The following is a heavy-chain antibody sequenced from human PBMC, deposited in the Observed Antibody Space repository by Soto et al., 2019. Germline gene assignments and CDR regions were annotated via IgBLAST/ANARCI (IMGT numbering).Heavy chain of an antibody. CDR2: IDPSGGST. D-gene: IGHD5-18*01. V-gene: IGHV1-46*01. Sequence: ASVKVSCKPSGYTFTSNFIFWVRQAPGQGLEWMGIIDPSGGSTSYAQKFQGRITMTRDTSTSTIYMELSSLRSEDTAVYYCARGFGYHQRFFDYWGQGTLVTVS. J-gene: IGHJ4*02. CDR3: ARGFGYHQRFFDY. CDR1: GYTFTSNF.